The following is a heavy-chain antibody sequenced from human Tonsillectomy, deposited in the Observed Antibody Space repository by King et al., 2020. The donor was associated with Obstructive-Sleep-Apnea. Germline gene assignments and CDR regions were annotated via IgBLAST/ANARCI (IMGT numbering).Heavy chain of an antibody. V-gene: IGHV4-39*01. CDR1: CGSISSSSYY. J-gene: IGHJ4*02. CDR2: VYYSGTT. D-gene: IGHD6-19*01. Sequence: QLQESGPGLVKPSETLSLTCTVSCGSISSSSYYWGWIRQPPGKGLEWIGSVYYSGTTYYNPSLKSRVTISVDTSKNQFSLKLSSVTAADTAVYYCTRHVGGSSGWYGDYWGQGTLVTVSS. CDR3: TRHVGGSSGWYGDY.